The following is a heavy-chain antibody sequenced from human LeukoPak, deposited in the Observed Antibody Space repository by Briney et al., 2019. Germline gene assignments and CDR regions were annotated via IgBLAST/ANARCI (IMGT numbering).Heavy chain of an antibody. CDR2: INHSGST. V-gene: IGHV4-39*07. CDR1: SGSISTPSYY. J-gene: IGHJ5*02. D-gene: IGHD5-12*01. Sequence: PSETLSLTCTVASGSISTPSYYWGWIRQPPGKGLEWIGEINHSGSTNYNPSLKSRVTISVDTSKNQFSLELSSVTAADTAVYYCARTRGEWLRLRWFDPWGQGTLVTVSS. CDR3: ARTRGEWLRLRWFDP.